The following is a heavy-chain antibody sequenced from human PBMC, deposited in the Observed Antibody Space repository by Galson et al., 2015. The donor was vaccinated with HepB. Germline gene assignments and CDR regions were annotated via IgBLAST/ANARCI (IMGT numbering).Heavy chain of an antibody. CDR3: AKDLPWDSSGWNGYGMDV. Sequence: SLRLSCAASGFTFSSYAMSWVRQAPGKGLEWVSAISGSGGSTYYADSVKGRFTISRDNSKNTLYLQMNSLRAEDTAVYYCAKDLPWDSSGWNGYGMDVWGQGTTVTVSS. V-gene: IGHV3-23*01. J-gene: IGHJ6*02. D-gene: IGHD6-19*01. CDR2: ISGSGGST. CDR1: GFTFSSYA.